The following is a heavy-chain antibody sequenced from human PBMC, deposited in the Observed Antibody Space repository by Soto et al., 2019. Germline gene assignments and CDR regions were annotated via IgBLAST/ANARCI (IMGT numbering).Heavy chain of an antibody. D-gene: IGHD3-22*01. J-gene: IGHJ4*02. Sequence: GESLKISCKGSGYSFTSYWIGWVRQIPGKGLEWMGIIYPGDSDTRYSPSFQGQVTISADKSISTAYLQWSSLKASDTAMYYCARLGLYYYDSSGPYYFDYWGQGTLVTVSS. V-gene: IGHV5-51*01. CDR2: IYPGDSDT. CDR1: GYSFTSYW. CDR3: ARLGLYYYDSSGPYYFDY.